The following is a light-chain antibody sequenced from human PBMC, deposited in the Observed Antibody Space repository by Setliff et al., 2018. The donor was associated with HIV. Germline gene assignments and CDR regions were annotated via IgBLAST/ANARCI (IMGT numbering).Light chain of an antibody. V-gene: IGLV2-14*01. CDR3: SSYSSNSTPYV. Sequence: QSVLTQPASVSGSPGQSITISCTGTSSDIGAYDFVSWYQHHPGKAPKFMIYEVSNRPSGVSNRFSGSKSGNTASLTISGLQAEDEADYYCSSYSSNSTPYVFGSGTKVTVL. J-gene: IGLJ1*01. CDR2: EVS. CDR1: SSDIGAYDF.